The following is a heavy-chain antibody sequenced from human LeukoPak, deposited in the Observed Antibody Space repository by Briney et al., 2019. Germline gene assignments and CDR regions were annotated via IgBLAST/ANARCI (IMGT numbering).Heavy chain of an antibody. V-gene: IGHV3-21*04. D-gene: IGHD3-22*01. CDR1: GFTFSSYS. J-gene: IGHJ5*02. Sequence: GSLRLSCAASGFTFSSYSMNWVRQAPGKGLEWVSSISSSSSYIYYADSVKGRFTISRDNAKNSLYLQMNSLRAEDTAFYYCARDGYYDSIGSGFDPWGQGTLVTVSS. CDR2: ISSSSSYI. CDR3: ARDGYYDSIGSGFDP.